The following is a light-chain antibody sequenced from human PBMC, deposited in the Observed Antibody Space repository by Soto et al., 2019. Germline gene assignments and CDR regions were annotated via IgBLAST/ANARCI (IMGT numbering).Light chain of an antibody. J-gene: IGLJ1*01. V-gene: IGLV1-40*01. CDR1: SSNIGAGYD. CDR2: GNS. Sequence: QSVMTQPPSVSGAPGQRVTISCTGSSSNIGAGYDVHWYQQLPGTAPKLLIYGNSNRPSGVPDRPSGSKSGTSASLAITGLQAEDEADYYCQSYDSTVSGYVFGTRTKGTVL. CDR3: QSYDSTVSGYV.